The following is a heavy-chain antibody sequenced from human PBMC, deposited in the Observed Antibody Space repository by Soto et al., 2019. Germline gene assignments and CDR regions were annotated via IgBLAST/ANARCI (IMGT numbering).Heavy chain of an antibody. D-gene: IGHD5-18*01. CDR1: GGSISSSSYY. CDR2: MHYSGST. Sequence: SETLSLTCSVSGGSISSSSYYWGWIRQPPGKGLEWIGSMHYSGSTYYNPSLKSRVTISVDTSKNQFSLKLSSVTAADTAVYYCARTLYSYGPLFAYWGQGTLVTVSS. J-gene: IGHJ4*02. V-gene: IGHV4-39*07. CDR3: ARTLYSYGPLFAY.